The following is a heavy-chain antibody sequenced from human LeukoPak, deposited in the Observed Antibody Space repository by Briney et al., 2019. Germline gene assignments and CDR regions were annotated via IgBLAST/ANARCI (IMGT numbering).Heavy chain of an antibody. CDR1: GGSFSGYY. Sequence: SETLSLTCAVYGGSFSGYYWSWIRQPPGKGLEWIGEINHSGSTNYNPSLKSRVTISVDTSKNQFSLKLSSVTAADTAVYYCARGGRMAALILNYAFDIWGQGTMVTVSS. J-gene: IGHJ3*02. CDR2: INHSGST. D-gene: IGHD6-13*01. CDR3: ARGGRMAALILNYAFDI. V-gene: IGHV4-34*01.